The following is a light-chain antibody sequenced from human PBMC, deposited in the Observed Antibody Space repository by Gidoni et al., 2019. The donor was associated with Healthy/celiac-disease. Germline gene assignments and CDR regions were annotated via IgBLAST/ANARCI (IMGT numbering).Light chain of an antibody. CDR1: QSLLHSNGYNY. J-gene: IGKJ4*01. Sequence: DIVMTQSPLSLPVTPGEPASLSCRSSQSLLHSNGYNYLDWYLQKPGQSPQLLIYLGSNRASGVPDRFSGSGSGTEVTLKISRVEAEDVGVYYCMQALQTPLTFGGGTKVEIK. V-gene: IGKV2-28*01. CDR3: MQALQTPLT. CDR2: LGS.